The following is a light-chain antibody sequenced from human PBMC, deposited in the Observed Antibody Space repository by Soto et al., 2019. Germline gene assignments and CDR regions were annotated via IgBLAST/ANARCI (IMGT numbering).Light chain of an antibody. CDR3: SSYTSSSTVV. V-gene: IGLV2-14*01. Sequence: QSALTQPASVSGSPGQSITISCTGTSSDVGGYKYVSWYQQHPGKAPKLMIYDVSNRPSGVSNRFSGSKSGNTASLTISGLHAEYEADYYCSSYTSSSTVVFGGGTKLTVL. J-gene: IGLJ2*01. CDR1: SSDVGGYKY. CDR2: DVS.